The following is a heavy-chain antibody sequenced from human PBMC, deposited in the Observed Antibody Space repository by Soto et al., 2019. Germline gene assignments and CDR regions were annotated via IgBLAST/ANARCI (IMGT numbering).Heavy chain of an antibody. CDR1: GYTFTRYT. CDR2: ITPNSGDT. V-gene: IGHV1-2*02. CDR3: ARRPPYYDFWTGSDY. D-gene: IGHD3-3*01. J-gene: IGHJ4*02. Sequence: ASVKVSCKASGYTFTRYTMNWVRQAPGQGLEWMGWITPNSGDTKYSQKFQGRVIMTRDTSISTAYMELTWLTSDDTAVYYCARRPPYYDFWTGSDYWGQGTPVTVSS.